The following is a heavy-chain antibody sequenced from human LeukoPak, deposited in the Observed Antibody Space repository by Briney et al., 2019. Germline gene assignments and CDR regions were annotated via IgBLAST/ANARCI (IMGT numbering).Heavy chain of an antibody. CDR3: ARHPRSCTGGGTCYSWFDA. CDR1: GDSITSHY. D-gene: IGHD2-15*01. V-gene: IGHV4-59*08. J-gene: IGHJ5*02. CDR2: IYSSGNT. Sequence: SETLSLTCTVSGDSITSHYWSWIRQPPGKGLEWIAYIYSSGNTKYNPSLEGRVTISVDTSKNQFSLKLHSVTAADTAMYYCARHPRSCTGGGTCYSWFDASGQGTLVTVSS.